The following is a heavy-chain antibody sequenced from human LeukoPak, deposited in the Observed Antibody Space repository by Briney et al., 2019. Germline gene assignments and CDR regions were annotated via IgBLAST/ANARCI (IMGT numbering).Heavy chain of an antibody. CDR3: VKGFVHPTYYFEY. CDR1: GFTFSSYA. D-gene: IGHD3-10*01. CDR2: ITGSGDGT. J-gene: IGHJ4*02. V-gene: IGHV3-23*01. Sequence: GGSLRLSCAASGFTFSSYAMMWGRQSPEKGVEWVSSITGSGDGTYYADSVRGRFTISRDNSKNTLYLQMNSLRAEDTAVYFCVKGFVHPTYYFEYWGQGTLVTVSS.